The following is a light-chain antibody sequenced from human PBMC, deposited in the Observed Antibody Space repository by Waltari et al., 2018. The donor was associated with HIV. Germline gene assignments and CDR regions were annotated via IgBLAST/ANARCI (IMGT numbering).Light chain of an antibody. V-gene: IGLV2-23*02. J-gene: IGLJ3*02. CDR1: NSDVGGYNS. Sequence: QSALTQPASVSGSPGQSITISCTGTNSDVGGYNSVSWYQQHPGKVPRLMIYDVTKRPSGVSNRFSGSKSGNTASLTISRLQAEDEAYYHCCSYAGTSTFVVFGGGTKLTVL. CDR3: CSYAGTSTFVV. CDR2: DVT.